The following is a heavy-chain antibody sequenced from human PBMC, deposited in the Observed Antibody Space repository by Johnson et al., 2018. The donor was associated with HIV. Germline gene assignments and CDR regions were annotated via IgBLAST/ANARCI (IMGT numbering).Heavy chain of an antibody. D-gene: IGHD6-6*01. J-gene: IGHJ3*02. CDR2: ISGSGNAI. Sequence: QVQLVESGGGLVQPGRSLRLSCAASRLTLSDSYMSWIRQAPGKGLEWVSYISGSGNAIYYADSVRGRFTISRDNAKNSLYLQMNSLRAEDTAVYYCAKDFYSSQPEGAFDIWGQGTMVTVSS. V-gene: IGHV3-11*01. CDR1: RLTLSDSY. CDR3: AKDFYSSQPEGAFDI.